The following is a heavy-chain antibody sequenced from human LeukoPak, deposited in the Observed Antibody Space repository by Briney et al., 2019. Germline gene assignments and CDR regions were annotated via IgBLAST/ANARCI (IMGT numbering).Heavy chain of an antibody. CDR1: GFTSSDHY. J-gene: IGHJ4*02. CDR3: TRAGPHIPQDY. V-gene: IGHV3-72*01. D-gene: IGHD2-21*01. CDR2: SRNKASSYST. Sequence: GGSLRLSCAASGFTSSDHYMDWVRQAPGKGLEWVGRSRNKASSYSTEYAASVKGRVTISRDDSKNSLYLQMNSLRTEDTAVYYRTRAGPHIPQDYLGQGTLVTVSS.